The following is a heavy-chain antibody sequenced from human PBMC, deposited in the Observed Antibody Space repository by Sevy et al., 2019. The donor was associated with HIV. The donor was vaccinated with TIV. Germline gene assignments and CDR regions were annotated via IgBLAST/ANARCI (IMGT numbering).Heavy chain of an antibody. Sequence: ASVKVSCKASGYTFSDYYMHWVRQAPGQGLEWMGWINVNSGGTNYAREFRGRVTMARDTSISTAYMELIGMTFDDKAVYYCSTEGFPLAAVTGVTSGFDFWGQGTLVTVSS. V-gene: IGHV1-2*02. D-gene: IGHD2-21*02. CDR3: STEGFPLAAVTGVTSGFDF. J-gene: IGHJ4*02. CDR2: INVNSGGT. CDR1: GYTFSDYY.